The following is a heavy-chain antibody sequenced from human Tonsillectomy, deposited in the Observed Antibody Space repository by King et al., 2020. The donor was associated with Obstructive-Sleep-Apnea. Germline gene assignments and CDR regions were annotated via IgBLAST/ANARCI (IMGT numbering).Heavy chain of an antibody. J-gene: IGHJ4*02. CDR1: GDSINSYY. CDR2: IYYSGST. CDR3: ARLPYXXILTGHL. Sequence: VQLQESGPGLVKSSETLSLICTVSGDSINSYYWSWIRQPPGKGLEWIGYIYYSGSTNYNPSLKSRVTISVDTSKNQFSLKLSSVTAADPAVYYCARLPYXXILTGHLWGQGTLVTVSS. V-gene: IGHV4-59*08. D-gene: IGHD3-9*01.